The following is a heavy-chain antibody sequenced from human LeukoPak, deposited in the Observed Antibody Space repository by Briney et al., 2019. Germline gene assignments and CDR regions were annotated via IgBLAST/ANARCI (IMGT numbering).Heavy chain of an antibody. CDR3: ARGGDRGYSY. V-gene: IGHV4-34*01. CDR2: INHRGST. J-gene: IGHJ4*02. Sequence: KPSETLSLTCTVSGGSISGYYWSWIRQPPGKGLEWIGEINHRGSTNYNPSLKSRVTISVDTSKNQFSLKLSSVTAADTAVYYCARGGDRGYSYWGQGTLVTVSS. CDR1: GGSISGYY. D-gene: IGHD5-18*01.